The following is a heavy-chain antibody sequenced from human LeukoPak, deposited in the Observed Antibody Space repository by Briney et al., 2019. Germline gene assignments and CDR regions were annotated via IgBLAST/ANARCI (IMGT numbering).Heavy chain of an antibody. Sequence: GRSLRLSCAASAFTFNTYGMHWVRQAPGKGLEWVAIIWYDGSLKYYSDSVKGRLAISRDNSKNTLYLQMNSLRAEDTAVYYCARISCIGGSCYPYSYYDMDVWGQGTTVTVSS. J-gene: IGHJ6*02. CDR3: ARISCIGGSCYPYSYYDMDV. CDR2: IWYDGSLK. CDR1: AFTFNTYG. V-gene: IGHV3-33*01. D-gene: IGHD2-15*01.